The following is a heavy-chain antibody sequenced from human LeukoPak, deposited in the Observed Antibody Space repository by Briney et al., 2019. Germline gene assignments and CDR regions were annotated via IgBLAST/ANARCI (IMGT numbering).Heavy chain of an antibody. CDR1: GGSISSSSYY. CDR2: IYYSGST. V-gene: IGHV4-39*01. CDR3: ARLIDHNLWSEYYFDY. D-gene: IGHD3-3*01. Sequence: SETLSLTCTVSGGSISSSSYYWGWIRQPPGKGLEWIGSIYYSGSTYYNPSLKSRVTISVDTSKNQFSLKLSSVTAADTAVYYCARLIDHNLWSEYYFDYWGQGTLVTVSS. J-gene: IGHJ4*02.